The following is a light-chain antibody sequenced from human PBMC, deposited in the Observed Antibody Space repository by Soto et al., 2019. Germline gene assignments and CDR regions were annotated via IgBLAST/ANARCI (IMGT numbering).Light chain of an antibody. Sequence: EIVMTQSPATLSLSPGERATLSCRASQSVSSTSLAWYQQKPGQAPRLLIYDASNRATGIPARFSGSGSGTDFTLSISSLEPEDFAVYYCQQRSNWLGTFGGGTKVDI. J-gene: IGKJ4*01. V-gene: IGKV3-11*01. CDR2: DAS. CDR1: QSVSSTS. CDR3: QQRSNWLGT.